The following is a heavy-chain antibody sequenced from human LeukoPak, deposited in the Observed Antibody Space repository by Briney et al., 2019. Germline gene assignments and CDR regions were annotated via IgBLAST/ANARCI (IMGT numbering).Heavy chain of an antibody. Sequence: ASVRVSCKASGYTFTGHYVHWVRQAPGQGLEWMGWISAYNGNTNYAQKLQGRVTMTTDTSTSTAYMELRSLRSDDTAVYYCARAEYSTGLGAGHWGQGTLVTVSS. CDR3: ARAEYSTGLGAGH. J-gene: IGHJ4*02. V-gene: IGHV1-18*04. D-gene: IGHD6-6*01. CDR2: ISAYNGNT. CDR1: GYTFTGHY.